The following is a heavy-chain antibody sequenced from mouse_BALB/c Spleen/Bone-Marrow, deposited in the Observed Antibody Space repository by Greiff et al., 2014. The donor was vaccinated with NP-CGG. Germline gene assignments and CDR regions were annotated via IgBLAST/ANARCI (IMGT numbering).Heavy chain of an antibody. CDR2: IYPSDSYT. J-gene: IGHJ3*01. V-gene: IGHV1-69*02. CDR1: GYTFTSYW. Sequence: VQLQQSGAELVRPGASVKLSCKASGYTFTSYWINWVKQRPGQGLEWIGNIYPSDSYTNYNQKFKDKATLTVDKSSSTAYMQLSSPTSEGSAVYYCTRREGNYAFAYWGQGTLVTVSA. CDR3: TRREGNYAFAY. D-gene: IGHD2-1*01.